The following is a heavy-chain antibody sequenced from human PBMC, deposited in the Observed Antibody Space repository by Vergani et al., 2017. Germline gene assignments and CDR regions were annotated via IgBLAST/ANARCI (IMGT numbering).Heavy chain of an antibody. D-gene: IGHD5-18*01. Sequence: EVQLVQSGAEVKKPGESLKISCKGSGYSFTRYWIGWVRQMPGKGLEWMGIIYPVDSDTRYSPSFQGQVTISADKSISTAYLQLCSLKASDTAMYYGARIAKVGYSYGYVVYWGQGTLVTVSS. CDR2: IYPVDSDT. J-gene: IGHJ4*02. V-gene: IGHV5-51*01. CDR1: GYSFTRYW. CDR3: ARIAKVGYSYGYVVY.